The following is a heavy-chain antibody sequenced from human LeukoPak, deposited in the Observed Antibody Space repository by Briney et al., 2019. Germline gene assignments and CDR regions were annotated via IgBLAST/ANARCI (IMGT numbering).Heavy chain of an antibody. V-gene: IGHV3-74*01. CDR2: ISHDGSST. D-gene: IGHD2-15*01. CDR1: GFTFTNNW. CDR3: ARASGGAFDV. J-gene: IGHJ3*01. Sequence: PGGSLRLSCAASGFTFTNNWMHWVRQAPTRGLVWVSRISHDGSSTNYADSVKGRFTISRDNTKNTLYLQMNSLRADDTAVYYCARASGGAFDVWGQGTLVTVSS.